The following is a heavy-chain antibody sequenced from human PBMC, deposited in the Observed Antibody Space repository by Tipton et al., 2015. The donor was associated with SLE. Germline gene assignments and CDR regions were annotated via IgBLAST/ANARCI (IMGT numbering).Heavy chain of an antibody. V-gene: IGHV3-21*01. D-gene: IGHD1-26*01. J-gene: IGHJ4*02. Sequence: GSLRLSCAASGFTFSSYSMNWVRQAPGKGLEWVSSISSSSSYIYYADSVKGRFTISRDNAKNSLYLQMNSLRAEDTAVYYCARAGYSGSYLDYWGQGTLVTVSS. CDR1: GFTFSSYS. CDR2: ISSSSSYI. CDR3: ARAGYSGSYLDY.